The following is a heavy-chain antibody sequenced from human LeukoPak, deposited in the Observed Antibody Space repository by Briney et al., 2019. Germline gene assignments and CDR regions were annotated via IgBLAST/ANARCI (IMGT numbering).Heavy chain of an antibody. CDR3: ARFSSGWTDAFDI. V-gene: IGHV4-31*03. CDR2: IYYSGST. D-gene: IGHD6-19*01. CDR1: GGSISSGGYY. J-gene: IGHJ3*02. Sequence: SETLSLTCTVSGGSISSGGYYWSWIRQHPGKGLEWIGYIYYSGSTYYNPSLKSRVTISVDTSKNQFSLKLSSVTAADTAVYYCARFSSGWTDAFDIWGQGTMVTVSS.